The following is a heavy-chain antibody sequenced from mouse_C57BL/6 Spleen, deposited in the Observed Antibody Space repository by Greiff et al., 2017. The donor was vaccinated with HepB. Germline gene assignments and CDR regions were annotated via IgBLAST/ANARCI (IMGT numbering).Heavy chain of an antibody. D-gene: IGHD2-4*01. CDR3: ARFPYDYDEAY. CDR1: GYTFTSYW. J-gene: IGHJ3*01. V-gene: IGHV1-59*01. CDR2: IDPSDSYT. Sequence: VQLQQPGAELVRPGTSVKLSCKASGYTFTSYWMHWVKQRPGQGLEWIGVIDPSDSYTNYNQKFKGKATLTVDTSSSTAYMQLSSLTSEDSAVYYCARFPYDYDEAYWGQGTLVTVSA.